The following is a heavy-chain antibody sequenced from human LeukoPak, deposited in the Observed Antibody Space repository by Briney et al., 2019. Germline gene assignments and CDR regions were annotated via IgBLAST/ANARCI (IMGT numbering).Heavy chain of an antibody. CDR2: IYYSGST. Sequence: SETLSLTCAVYGGSFSGYYWGWIRQPPGKGLEWIGSIYYSGSTYYNPSLKSRVTISVDTSKNQFSLKLSSVTAADTAVYYCARGGNYYDSSSPPTDDYWGQGTLVTVSS. J-gene: IGHJ4*02. D-gene: IGHD3-22*01. CDR3: ARGGNYYDSSSPPTDDY. V-gene: IGHV4-34*01. CDR1: GGSFSGYY.